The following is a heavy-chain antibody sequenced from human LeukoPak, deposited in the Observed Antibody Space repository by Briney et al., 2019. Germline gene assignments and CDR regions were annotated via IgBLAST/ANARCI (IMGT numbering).Heavy chain of an antibody. V-gene: IGHV4-39*01. J-gene: IGHJ4*02. CDR3: ARQQYYYGSGSYYDFDY. Sequence: SETLSPTCTVSGGSISSSSYYWGWIRQPPGKGLEWIGSIYYSGSTYYNPSLKSRVTISVDTYKNQFSLKLSSVTAADTAVYYCARQQYYYGSGSYYDFDYWGQGTLVTVSS. CDR2: IYYSGST. D-gene: IGHD3-10*01. CDR1: GGSISSSSYY.